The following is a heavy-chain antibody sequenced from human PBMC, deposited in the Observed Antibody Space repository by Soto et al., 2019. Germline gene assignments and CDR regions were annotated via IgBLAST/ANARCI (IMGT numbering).Heavy chain of an antibody. CDR3: ARDRGSSWYSDYYYGMDV. CDR1: GGSISSYY. CDR2: IYYSGST. V-gene: IGHV4-59*01. Sequence: SETLSLTCTVSGGSISSYYWSWIRQPPGKGLEWIGYIYYSGSTNYNPSLKSRVTISVDTSKNQFSLKLSSVTAADTAVYYCARDRGSSWYSDYYYGMDVWGQGTTVTVSS. D-gene: IGHD6-13*01. J-gene: IGHJ6*02.